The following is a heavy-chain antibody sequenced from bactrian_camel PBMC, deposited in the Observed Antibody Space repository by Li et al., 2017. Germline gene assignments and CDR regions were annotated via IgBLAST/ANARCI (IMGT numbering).Heavy chain of an antibody. Sequence: VQLVESGGGLVQPGGSLRLSCAASGFTFSSYAMSWVRQAPGKGLEWVSNIDSDSATRNYAPSVKGRFTISRDNAKNTVYLQMNSLKPEDAAVYYCNVWSFGDWGQGTQVTVS. CDR3: NVWSFGD. V-gene: IGHV3S35*01. D-gene: IGHD1*01. J-gene: IGHJ4*01. CDR2: IDSDSATR. CDR1: GFTFSSYA.